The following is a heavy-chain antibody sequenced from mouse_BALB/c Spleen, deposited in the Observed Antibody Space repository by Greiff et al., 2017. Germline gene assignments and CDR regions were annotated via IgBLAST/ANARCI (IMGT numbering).Heavy chain of an antibody. D-gene: IGHD1-1*01. CDR2: ISSGGSYT. Sequence: EVQVVESGGGLVKPGGSLKLSCAASGFTFSSYAMSWVRQSPEKRLEWVAEISSGGSYTYYPDTVTGRFTISRDNAKNTLYLEMSSLRSEDTAMYYCARQRTTVARAMDYWGQGTSVTVSS. CDR3: ARQRTTVARAMDY. CDR1: GFTFSSYA. J-gene: IGHJ4*01. V-gene: IGHV5-9-4*01.